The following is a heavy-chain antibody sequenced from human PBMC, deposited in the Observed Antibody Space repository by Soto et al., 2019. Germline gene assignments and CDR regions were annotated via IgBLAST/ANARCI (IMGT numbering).Heavy chain of an antibody. CDR1: GFTFSDYY. V-gene: IGHV3-11*01. Sequence: PGGSLRLSCAASGFTFSDYYMSWIRQAPGKGLEWVSHISTSGTTKYYADSVKGRFAISRDNAKNSLYLQMNSLRAEDTAMYYCATLYYYDSSGHSPPSLFYSGQGPLLTVST. CDR3: ATLYYYDSSGHSPPSLFY. J-gene: IGHJ4*02. CDR2: ISTSGTTK. D-gene: IGHD3-22*01.